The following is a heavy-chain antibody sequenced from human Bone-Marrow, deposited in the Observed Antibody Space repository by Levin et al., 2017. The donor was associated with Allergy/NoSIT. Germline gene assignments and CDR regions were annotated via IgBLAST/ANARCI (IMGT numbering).Heavy chain of an antibody. D-gene: IGHD3-22*01. CDR1: GYIFTDYY. CDR3: ARDPERDHYDSRGAFDI. CDR2: INPNNDIT. J-gene: IGHJ3*02. Sequence: ASVKVSCKASGYIFTDYYLHWLRQAPGEGPEWMGMINPNNDITDYAQKFRGRLTLTSDPSTSTVHMDLISLRSDDTAVYYCARDPERDHYDSRGAFDIWGQGTLVTVSS. V-gene: IGHV1-46*01.